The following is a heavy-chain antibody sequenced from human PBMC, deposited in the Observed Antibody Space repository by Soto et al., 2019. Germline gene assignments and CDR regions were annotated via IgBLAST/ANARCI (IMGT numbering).Heavy chain of an antibody. J-gene: IGHJ4*02. V-gene: IGHV1-69*01. CDR2: IIPIFGTA. CDR1: GGTFSGYA. CDR3: ARDIGDTYYDFWSGLGD. Sequence: QVQLVQSGAEVKKPGSSVKVSCKASGGTFSGYAISWVRQAPGQGLEWMGGIIPIFGTANYAQKFQGRVTITADESTSTAYMELSSLRSEDTAVYYCARDIGDTYYDFWSGLGDWGQGTLVTVSS. D-gene: IGHD3-3*01.